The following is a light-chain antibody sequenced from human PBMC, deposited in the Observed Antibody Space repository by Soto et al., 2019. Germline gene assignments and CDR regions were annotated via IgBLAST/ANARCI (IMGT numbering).Light chain of an antibody. J-gene: IGKJ1*01. CDR2: DAS. CDR1: QSIDTN. CDR3: QQRGNWPRTWA. V-gene: IGKV3-11*01. Sequence: EIVLTQSPVTLSLSPGEGATLACKASQSIDTNLGWYQQKPGQVPRLLIHDASLRATGIPARFTGSGSGTDFTLTISSLEPEDFAVYYCQQRGNWPRTWAFGQGTKVDIK.